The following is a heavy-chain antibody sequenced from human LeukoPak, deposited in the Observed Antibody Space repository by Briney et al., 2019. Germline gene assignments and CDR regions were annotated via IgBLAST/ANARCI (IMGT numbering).Heavy chain of an antibody. V-gene: IGHV3-7*01. CDR1: GFTFSSYW. CDR2: IKQDGSEK. Sequence: GGSLRLSCAASGFTFSSYWMSWVRQAPRKGLEWVANIKQDGSEKYYVDSVKGRFTISRDNAKNSLYLQMNSLRAEDTAVYYCARDVRSGYDSPFDYWGQGTLVTVSS. CDR3: ARDVRSGYDSPFDY. J-gene: IGHJ4*02. D-gene: IGHD5-12*01.